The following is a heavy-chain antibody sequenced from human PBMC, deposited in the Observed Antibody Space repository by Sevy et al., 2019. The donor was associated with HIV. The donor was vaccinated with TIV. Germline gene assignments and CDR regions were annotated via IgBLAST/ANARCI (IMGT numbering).Heavy chain of an antibody. V-gene: IGHV3-33*06. CDR3: AKVGAFSGWGHYYYYYMDV. CDR2: IWYDGSNK. D-gene: IGHD6-19*01. CDR1: GFTFSSYG. Sequence: GGSLRLSCAASGFTFSSYGMHWVRQAPGKGLERVAVIWYDGSNKYYEDSVKGRFTISRDNSKNTLYLQMNSLRAEDTAVYYCAKVGAFSGWGHYYYYYMDVWGKGTTVTVSS. J-gene: IGHJ6*03.